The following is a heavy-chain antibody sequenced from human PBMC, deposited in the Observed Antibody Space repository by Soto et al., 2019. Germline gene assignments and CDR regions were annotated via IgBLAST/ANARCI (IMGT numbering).Heavy chain of an antibody. Sequence: PSETLSLTCTVSGVSIRSYYWSWVRQSAGKGLEWIGRIYVSGINNYNPSLRSRVTMSEDTSKNQLSLTLTSVTAADTAIYYCVRAAKFGELYHWGQGTPVTVSS. V-gene: IGHV4-4*07. J-gene: IGHJ5*02. CDR3: VRAAKFGELYH. CDR2: IYVSGIN. D-gene: IGHD3-10*02. CDR1: GVSIRSYY.